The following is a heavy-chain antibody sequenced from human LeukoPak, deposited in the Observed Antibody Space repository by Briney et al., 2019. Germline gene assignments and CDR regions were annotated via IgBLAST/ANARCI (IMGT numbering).Heavy chain of an antibody. Sequence: RTGGSLRLSCAASGFTFSTSAVSWVRQAPGKGLEWVSSISGGDGGPNYADSVEGRFTISRDNSENTLYLQMNSLRAEDSAVYHCAKSGLSHMSGLDVWGQGTTVTVSS. CDR3: AKSGLSHMSGLDV. CDR2: ISGGDGGP. CDR1: GFTFSTSA. V-gene: IGHV3-23*01. J-gene: IGHJ6*02.